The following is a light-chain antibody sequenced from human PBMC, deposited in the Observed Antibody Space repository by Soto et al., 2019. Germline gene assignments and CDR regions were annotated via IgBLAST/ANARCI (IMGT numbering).Light chain of an antibody. CDR1: QTVGTY. J-gene: IGKJ5*01. CDR3: QQRINWPRIT. Sequence: EIXLREFPATLSLFPGETATLSCRASQTVGTYLAWYQQKPGQAPRLLISDASTRATRVPTRFSGSGSGTDFTLTISSLEPQDFAVYFCQQRINWPRITFAQGPRLEIK. V-gene: IGKV3-11*01. CDR2: DAS.